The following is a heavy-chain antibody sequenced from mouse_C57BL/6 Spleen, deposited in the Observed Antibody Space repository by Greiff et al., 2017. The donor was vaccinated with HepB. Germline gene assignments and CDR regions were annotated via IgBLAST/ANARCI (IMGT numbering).Heavy chain of an antibody. D-gene: IGHD1-1*01. J-gene: IGHJ4*01. Sequence: QVQLQQPGAELVLPGASVKLSCKASGYTFTSYWMHWVKQRPGHGLEWIGEIDSSDSYTNYNQKFKGKSTLTVDKSSSTAYMQLSLLTSDDSAVYYCACYYYGSSYAMDYWGQGTSVTVSS. CDR3: ACYYYGSSYAMDY. CDR2: IDSSDSYT. V-gene: IGHV1-69*01. CDR1: GYTFTSYW.